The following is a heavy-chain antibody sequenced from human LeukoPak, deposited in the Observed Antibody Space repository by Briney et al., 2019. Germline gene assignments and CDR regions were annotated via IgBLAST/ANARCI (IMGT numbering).Heavy chain of an antibody. J-gene: IGHJ4*02. CDR1: GVTFSNYA. Sequence: PGGSLRLSCAASGVTFSNYAVHWVRQAPGKGLEWVTLIRSDGSNKYYADSVKGRITISRDNSKNTLYLQMNSLRVEDTAVYYCAKEIRVITGITLDYWGQGTLVTVSS. D-gene: IGHD3-16*01. CDR2: IRSDGSNK. V-gene: IGHV3-30*02. CDR3: AKEIRVITGITLDY.